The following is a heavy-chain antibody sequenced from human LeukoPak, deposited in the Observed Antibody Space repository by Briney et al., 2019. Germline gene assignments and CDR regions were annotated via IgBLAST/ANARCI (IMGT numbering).Heavy chain of an antibody. D-gene: IGHD2-2*01. CDR3: ASGGLGGDCSSTSCLDY. CDR2: IYYSGST. V-gene: IGHV4-59*01. CDR1: GGSISSYY. J-gene: IGHJ4*02. Sequence: SETLSLTCTVSGGSISSYYWSWIRQPPGEGLEWIGYIYYSGSTNYNPSLKSRVTISVDTSKNQFSLKLSSVTAADTAVYYCASGGLGGDCSSTSCLDYWGQGTLVTVSS.